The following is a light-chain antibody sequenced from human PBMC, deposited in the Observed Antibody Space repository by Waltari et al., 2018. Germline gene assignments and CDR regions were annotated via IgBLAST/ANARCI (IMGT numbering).Light chain of an antibody. Sequence: SSELTQDPAVSVALGQTVRITCQGDSLRSYXASWYQQKPGQAPVLVIYGKNNRPSGIPDRFSGSTSGNTASLTISGAHAEDEADYYCNSRDTSGNHVVFGGGTKLTVL. CDR3: NSRDTSGNHVV. CDR1: SLRSYX. V-gene: IGLV3-19*01. CDR2: GKN. J-gene: IGLJ2*01.